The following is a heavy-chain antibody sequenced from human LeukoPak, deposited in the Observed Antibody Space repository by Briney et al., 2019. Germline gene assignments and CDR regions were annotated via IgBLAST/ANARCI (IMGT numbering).Heavy chain of an antibody. J-gene: IGHJ4*02. CDR2: FDPEDGET. Sequence: ASVKVSCKVSGYTLTELSMHWVRQAPGKGLEWMGGFDPEDGETIYAQKFQGRVTMTGDTSTDTAYMELSSLRSEDTAVYYCATLGPTVTTTNWGQGTLVTVSS. CDR1: GYTLTELS. V-gene: IGHV1-24*01. CDR3: ATLGPTVTTTN. D-gene: IGHD4-17*01.